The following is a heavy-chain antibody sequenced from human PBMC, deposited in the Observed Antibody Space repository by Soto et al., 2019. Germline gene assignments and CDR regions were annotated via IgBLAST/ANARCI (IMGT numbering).Heavy chain of an antibody. D-gene: IGHD5-12*01. CDR2: IYYSGST. V-gene: IGHV4-39*01. Sequence: SETLSLTCTVSGGSISSSSYYWGWIRQPPGKGLEWIGSIYYSGSTYYNPSLKSRVTISVDTSKNQFSLKLSSVTAADTAVYYCASERYDDGYYYGIDGWGQGSTVTVSS. J-gene: IGHJ6*02. CDR1: GGSISSSSYY. CDR3: ASERYDDGYYYGIDG.